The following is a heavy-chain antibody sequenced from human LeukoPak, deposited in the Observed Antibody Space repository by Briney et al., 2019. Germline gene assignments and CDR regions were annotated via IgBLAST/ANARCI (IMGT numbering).Heavy chain of an antibody. CDR2: ISGSGGST. D-gene: IGHD2-15*01. J-gene: IGHJ1*01. CDR1: GFTFSSYA. Sequence: PGGSLRLSCAASGFTFSSYAMSWVRQAPGEGLEWVSAISGSGGSTYYADSVKGRFTISRDNSKNTLYLQMNSLRAEDTAVYYCAKPRYCSGGSCYPIEYFQHWGQGTLVTVSS. V-gene: IGHV3-23*01. CDR3: AKPRYCSGGSCYPIEYFQH.